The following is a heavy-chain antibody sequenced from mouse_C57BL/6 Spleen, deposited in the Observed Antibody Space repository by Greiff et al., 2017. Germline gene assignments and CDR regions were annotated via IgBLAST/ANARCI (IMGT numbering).Heavy chain of an antibody. Sequence: QVHVKQPGAELVKPGASVKMSCKASGYTFTSYWITWVKQRPGQGLEWIGDIYPGSGSTNYNEKFKSKATLTVDTSSSTAYMQLSSLTSEDSAVYYCAREIRYYFDYWGQGTTLTVSS. CDR1: GYTFTSYW. V-gene: IGHV1-55*01. CDR3: AREIRYYFDY. J-gene: IGHJ2*01. CDR2: IYPGSGST.